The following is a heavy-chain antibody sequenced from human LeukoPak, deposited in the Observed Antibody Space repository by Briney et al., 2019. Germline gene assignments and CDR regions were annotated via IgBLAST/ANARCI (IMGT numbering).Heavy chain of an antibody. CDR2: ISGNGGRT. J-gene: IGHJ4*02. D-gene: IGHD2-21*02. CDR1: GFTFEDYA. Sequence: GGSLRLSCEASGFTFEDYAMHWIRQAPGKGLEWVSLISGNGGRTYYADSVKGRFTISRDNSKNSLYLEMNSLTTEDTAFYYCPVKGGVAGDSAYYFDYWGQGTLVTVSS. V-gene: IGHV3-43*02. CDR3: PVKGGVAGDSAYYFDY.